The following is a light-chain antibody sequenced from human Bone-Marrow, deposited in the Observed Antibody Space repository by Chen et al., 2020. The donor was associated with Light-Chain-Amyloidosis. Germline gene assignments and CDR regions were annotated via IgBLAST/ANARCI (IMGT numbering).Light chain of an antibody. Sequence: DIQLTQSPSTLSASVGDRVTITCRTSESVVGWLAWYQHHPGKAPKLLMYHGSTLHSGVPSRFSGSGFATDFSLIISNLEPEDFATYYCQQYSRRVLSFGGGTKVEMK. V-gene: IGKV1-5*01. CDR1: ESVVGW. J-gene: IGKJ4*01. CDR3: QQYSRRVLS. CDR2: HGS.